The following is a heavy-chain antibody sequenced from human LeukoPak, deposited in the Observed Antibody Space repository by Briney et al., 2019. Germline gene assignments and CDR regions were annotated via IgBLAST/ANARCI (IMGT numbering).Heavy chain of an antibody. CDR1: GYSISSGYY. D-gene: IGHD6-19*01. J-gene: IGHJ3*02. V-gene: IGHV4-38-2*02. CDR3: ARDSPPWYSSGWYRSGAFDI. Sequence: PSETLSLTCTVSGYSISSGYYWGWIRQPPGKGLEWIGSIYHSGSTYYNPSLKSRVTISVDTSKNQFSLKLSSVTAADTAVYYCARDSPPWYSSGWYRSGAFDIWGQGTMVTVSS. CDR2: IYHSGST.